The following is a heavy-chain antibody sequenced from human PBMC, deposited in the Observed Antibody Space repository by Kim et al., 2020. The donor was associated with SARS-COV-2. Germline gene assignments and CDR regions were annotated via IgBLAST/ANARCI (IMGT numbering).Heavy chain of an antibody. V-gene: IGHV4-59*01. CDR1: GGSISSYY. J-gene: IGHJ2*01. CDR3: ARRCGGDCSSQDWYFDL. Sequence: SETLSLTCTVSGGSISSYYWSWIRQPPGKGLEWIGYIYYSGSTNYNPSLKSRVTISVDTSKNQFSLKLSSVTAADTAVYYCARRCGGDCSSQDWYFDLWGRGTLVTVSS. D-gene: IGHD2-21*02. CDR2: IYYSGST.